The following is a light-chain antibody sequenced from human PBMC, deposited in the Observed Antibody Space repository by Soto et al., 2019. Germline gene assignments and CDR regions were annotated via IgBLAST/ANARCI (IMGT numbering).Light chain of an antibody. CDR1: ESISSW. J-gene: IGKJ1*01. CDR3: QQYNSYSWT. CDR2: KAS. V-gene: IGKV1-5*03. Sequence: IQMTKYPPTLSASAGDRVTITCRASESISSWLAWYQQKPGKAPKLLMYKASSLESGVPSRFSGSGSGTEFTLTISSLQPDDFATYYCQQYNSYSWTFGQGTKVDIK.